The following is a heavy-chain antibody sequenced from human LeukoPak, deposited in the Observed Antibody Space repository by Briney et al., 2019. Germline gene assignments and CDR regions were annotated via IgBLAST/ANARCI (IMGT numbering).Heavy chain of an antibody. V-gene: IGHV3-30*02. CDR3: ATNYAKYHAPFDY. CDR1: GFTFSSYW. J-gene: IGHJ4*02. Sequence: GGSLRLSCVASGFTFSSYWMHWVRQAPGKGLEWVAYLENDEVSKYYADSVKGRFTISRDNSKNTLFLQMNSLRPEDAAVYYCATNYAKYHAPFDYWGQGTLVTVSS. CDR2: LENDEVSK. D-gene: IGHD3-16*01.